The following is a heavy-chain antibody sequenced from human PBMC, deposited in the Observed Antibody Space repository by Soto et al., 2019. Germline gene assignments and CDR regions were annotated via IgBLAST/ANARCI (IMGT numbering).Heavy chain of an antibody. CDR1: GGTFSSYA. CDR3: ASGIFSDYYDSSGYDY. D-gene: IGHD3-22*01. CDR2: IIHIFGTA. Sequence: QVQLVQSGAEVKKPGSSVKVSCKASGGTFSSYAISWVRQAPGQGLEWMGGIIHIFGTANYAQKFQGRVTITADESTSTAYMELSSLRSEDTAVYYCASGIFSDYYDSSGYDYWGQGTLVTVSS. J-gene: IGHJ4*02. V-gene: IGHV1-69*01.